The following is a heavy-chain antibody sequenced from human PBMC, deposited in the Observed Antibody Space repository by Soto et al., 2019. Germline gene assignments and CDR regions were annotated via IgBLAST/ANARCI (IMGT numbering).Heavy chain of an antibody. D-gene: IGHD3-9*01. CDR1: GGSISSYY. CDR3: ARADYDILTGYYTSSYFDY. V-gene: IGHV4-59*01. CDR2: IYYSGST. J-gene: IGHJ4*02. Sequence: KPSETLSLTCTVSGGSISSYYWSWIRQPPGKGLEWIGYIYYSGSTNYNPSLKSRVTISVDTSKNQFSLKLSSVTAADTAVYYCARADYDILTGYYTSSYFDYWGQGTLVTVSS.